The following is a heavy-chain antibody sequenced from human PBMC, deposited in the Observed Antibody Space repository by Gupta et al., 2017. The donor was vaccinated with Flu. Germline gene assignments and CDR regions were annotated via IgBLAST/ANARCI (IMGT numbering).Heavy chain of an antibody. CDR2: ISYDGSNK. D-gene: IGHD3-22*01. J-gene: IGHJ6*03. V-gene: IGHV3-30*18. Sequence: HWVRQAPGKGLEWVALISYDGSNKHYADSVKGRFTISRDNSKNTLYLQMNSLRAEDTAVYYCAKRLYYYMDVWGKGTTVTVSS. CDR3: AKRLYYYMDV.